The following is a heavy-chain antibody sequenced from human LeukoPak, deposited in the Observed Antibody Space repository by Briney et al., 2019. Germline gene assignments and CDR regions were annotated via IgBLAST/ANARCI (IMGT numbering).Heavy chain of an antibody. D-gene: IGHD4-17*01. CDR2: IYPGDSGT. J-gene: IGHJ5*02. V-gene: IGHV5-51*01. Sequence: GESLKISCKGSGYSFTSYWIGWVRQMPGKGLEWMGIIYPGDSGTRYSPSFQGQVTISADKSISTAYLQWSSLKASDTAMYYCARSTTVILPRFDPWGQGTLVTVSS. CDR3: ARSTTVILPRFDP. CDR1: GYSFTSYW.